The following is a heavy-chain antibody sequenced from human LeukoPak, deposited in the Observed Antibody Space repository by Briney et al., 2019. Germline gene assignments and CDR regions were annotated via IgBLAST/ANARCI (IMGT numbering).Heavy chain of an antibody. CDR1: GGSISSGGYY. CDR2: IYYSGST. V-gene: IGHV4-31*03. CDR3: ARWSRAGTGFAIDY. Sequence: SETLSLTCTVSGGSISSGGYYWSWIRQHPGKGLEWIGYIYYSGSTYYNPSLKSRVTISVDTSKNQFSLKLSSVTAADTAVYYCARWSRAGTGFAIDYWGQGTLVTVSS. D-gene: IGHD6-19*01. J-gene: IGHJ4*02.